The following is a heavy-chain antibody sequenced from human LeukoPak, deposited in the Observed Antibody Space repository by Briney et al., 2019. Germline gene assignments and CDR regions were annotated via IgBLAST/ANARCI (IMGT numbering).Heavy chain of an antibody. CDR1: GGSFSGYY. CDR2: INHSGGT. V-gene: IGHV4-34*01. Sequence: PSETLSLTCAVYGGSFSGYYWSWIRQPPGKGLEWIGEINHSGGTNYNPSLKSRVTISVDTSKNQFSPKLSSVTAADTAVYYCARERFGPWGQGTLVTVSS. J-gene: IGHJ5*02. CDR3: ARERFGP.